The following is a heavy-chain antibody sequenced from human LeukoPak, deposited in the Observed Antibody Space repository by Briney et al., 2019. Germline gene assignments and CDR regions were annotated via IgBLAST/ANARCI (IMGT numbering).Heavy chain of an antibody. CDR3: AKEGLEIALIGWYFDL. Sequence: GGSLRLSCVASGFTFSSYAMSWVRQAPGKGLEWVSAISGSGGSTHYADSVKGRFTISRDNSKNTLYLQMNSLRAEDTAVYYCAKEGLEIALIGWYFDLWGRGTLVTVSS. V-gene: IGHV3-23*01. CDR2: ISGSGGST. CDR1: GFTFSSYA. J-gene: IGHJ2*01. D-gene: IGHD5-24*01.